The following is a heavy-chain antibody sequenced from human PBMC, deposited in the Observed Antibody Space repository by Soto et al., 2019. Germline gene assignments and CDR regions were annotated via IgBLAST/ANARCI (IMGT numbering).Heavy chain of an antibody. CDR1: GYTFTSYG. D-gene: IGHD3-10*01. CDR2: ISAYNGNT. Sequence: ASVKVSCKASGYTFTSYGISWVRQAPGQGLEWMGWISAYNGNTNYAQKLQGRVTMTTDTSTSTAYMELRSLGSDDTAVYYCASPRGAYYGSGSYYSGYYYYGMDVWGQGTTVTVSS. V-gene: IGHV1-18*01. J-gene: IGHJ6*02. CDR3: ASPRGAYYGSGSYYSGYYYYGMDV.